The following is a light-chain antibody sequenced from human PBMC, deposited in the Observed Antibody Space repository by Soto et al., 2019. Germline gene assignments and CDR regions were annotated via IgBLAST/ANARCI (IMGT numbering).Light chain of an antibody. CDR1: SSNIGSNT. CDR2: SND. CDR3: AAWDDSLNGYV. Sequence: QSVLTQAPSASGTPGQRVTISCSGGSSNIGSNTVNWYHHLPGTAPKLLIYSNDQRPSGVPDRFSGSKSGTSASLAISGLQSQDEADYYCAAWDDSLNGYVFGTGTKVTVL. V-gene: IGLV1-44*01. J-gene: IGLJ1*01.